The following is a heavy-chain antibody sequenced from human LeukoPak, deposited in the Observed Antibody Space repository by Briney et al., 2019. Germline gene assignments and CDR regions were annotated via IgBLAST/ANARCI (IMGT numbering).Heavy chain of an antibody. D-gene: IGHD1-1*01. CDR2: ISYDGSDE. Sequence: GGSLRLSCAASGFTFSSYGMHWVRQAPGKGLEWVAAISYDGSDEHYADSVKGRFTISRDNSRDTLYLQMSSLRAEDTAVYYCARAGDPSVGGTRHFDHWGQGILVTVSS. J-gene: IGHJ4*02. V-gene: IGHV3-30-3*01. CDR1: GFTFSSYG. CDR3: ARAGDPSVGGTRHFDH.